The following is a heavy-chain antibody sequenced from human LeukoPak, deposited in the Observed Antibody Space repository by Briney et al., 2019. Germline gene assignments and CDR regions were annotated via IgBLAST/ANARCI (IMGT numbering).Heavy chain of an antibody. V-gene: IGHV1-69*05. CDR1: GGSFGDFA. CDR3: AATSIIFNWFDS. J-gene: IGHJ5*01. D-gene: IGHD1-14*01. Sequence: ASVKVSCKASGGSFGDFAIIWVRQAPGHGLEWMGRSVPTSDTKDYAQKFQGRVTFTTDESTTTAHMELSNLSPEDTAVYYCAATSIIFNWFDSWGQGTLVTVSS. CDR2: SVPTSDTK.